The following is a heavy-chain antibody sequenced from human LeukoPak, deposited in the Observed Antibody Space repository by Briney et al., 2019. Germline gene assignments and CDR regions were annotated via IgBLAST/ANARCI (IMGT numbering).Heavy chain of an antibody. CDR1: GGSISGYF. CDR3: ARAGFGDDKYYFDY. J-gene: IGHJ4*02. Sequence: PSETLSLTCTVSGGSISGYFWCWIRQPPGKGLEWIGYIYYTGSSNYNPSLKSRVTISLDTSKNQFSLKLSSVTAADTAVYYCARAGFGDDKYYFDYWGQGTLVTVSS. V-gene: IGHV4-59*01. CDR2: IYYTGSS. D-gene: IGHD4-17*01.